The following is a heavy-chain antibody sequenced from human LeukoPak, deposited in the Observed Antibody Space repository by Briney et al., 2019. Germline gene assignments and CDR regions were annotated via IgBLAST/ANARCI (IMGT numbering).Heavy chain of an antibody. J-gene: IGHJ4*02. CDR1: GFTVSSNY. CDR3: ANQQPGRWLGLYY. D-gene: IGHD5-24*01. V-gene: IGHV3-53*01. Sequence: GGSLRLSCAASGFTVSSNYMSWVRQAPGKGLEWVSVIYSGGSTYYADSVKGRFTISRDNSKNTLYLQMDSLRAEDTAVYYCANQQPGRWLGLYYWGQGTLVTVSS. CDR2: IYSGGST.